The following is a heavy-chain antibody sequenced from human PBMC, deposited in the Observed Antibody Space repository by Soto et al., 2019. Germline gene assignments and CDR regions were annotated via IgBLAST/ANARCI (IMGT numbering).Heavy chain of an antibody. CDR1: GGSISSYY. CDR2: IYYSGST. J-gene: IGHJ4*02. D-gene: IGHD3-3*01. V-gene: IGHV4-59*01. Sequence: PSETLSLTCTVSGGSISSYYWSWIRQPPGKGLEWIGYIYYSGSTNYNPSLKSRVTISVDTSKNQFSLKLSSVTAADTAVYYCARANYDFWSGYYFHFDYWGQGTLVTVSS. CDR3: ARANYDFWSGYYFHFDY.